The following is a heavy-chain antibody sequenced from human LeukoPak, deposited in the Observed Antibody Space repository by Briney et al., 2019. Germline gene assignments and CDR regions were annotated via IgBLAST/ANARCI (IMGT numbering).Heavy chain of an antibody. Sequence: SETLSLTCSVSGASISTYYWSWIRQPAGKGLEWIGRIYTSGSTSYNPSLKSRVTMSVDTSKTQFSLKLSSVTAADTAVYYCASAYDSSGYLVYWGQGTLVTVSS. J-gene: IGHJ4*02. CDR2: IYTSGST. CDR1: GASISTYY. D-gene: IGHD3-22*01. CDR3: ASAYDSSGYLVY. V-gene: IGHV4-4*07.